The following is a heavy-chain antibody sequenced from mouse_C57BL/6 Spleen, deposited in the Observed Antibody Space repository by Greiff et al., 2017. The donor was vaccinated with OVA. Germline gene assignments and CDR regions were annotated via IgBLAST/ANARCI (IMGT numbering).Heavy chain of an antibody. CDR2: IYPRSGNT. Sequence: VQLQQSGAELARPGASVKLSCKASGYTFTSYGISWVKQRTGQGLEWIGEIYPRSGNTYYNEKFKGKATLTADKSSSTAYMELRSLTSEDSTVYFCARWDGYYRMDYWGQGTSVTVSS. CDR3: ARWDGYYRMDY. CDR1: GYTFTSYG. J-gene: IGHJ4*01. V-gene: IGHV1-81*01. D-gene: IGHD2-3*01.